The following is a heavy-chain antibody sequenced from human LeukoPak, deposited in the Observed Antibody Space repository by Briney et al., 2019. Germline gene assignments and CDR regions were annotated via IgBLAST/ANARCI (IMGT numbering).Heavy chain of an antibody. J-gene: IGHJ6*03. V-gene: IGHV4-34*01. Sequence: SETLSLTCAVYGGSFSGYYWSWIRQPPGKGLEWIGEINHSGSTNYNPSLESRVTISVDTSKNQFSLKLSSVTAADTAVYYCARALESLYYYYYSMDVWGKGTTVTVSS. D-gene: IGHD3-3*01. CDR3: ARALESLYYYYYSMDV. CDR2: INHSGST. CDR1: GGSFSGYY.